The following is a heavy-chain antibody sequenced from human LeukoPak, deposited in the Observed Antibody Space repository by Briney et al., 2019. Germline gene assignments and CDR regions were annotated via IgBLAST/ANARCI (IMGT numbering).Heavy chain of an antibody. CDR2: ISYDGSNK. CDR3: ARTTPIKPFDY. D-gene: IGHD5-24*01. CDR1: GFTFSSYG. Sequence: GGSLRLSCAASGFTFSSYGLHWVRQAPGKGLEWVAFISYDGSNKYYADSVKGRFTISRDNAKNSLYLQMNSLRAEDTAVYYCARTTPIKPFDYGGQGTLVTVSS. V-gene: IGHV3-30-3*01. J-gene: IGHJ4*02.